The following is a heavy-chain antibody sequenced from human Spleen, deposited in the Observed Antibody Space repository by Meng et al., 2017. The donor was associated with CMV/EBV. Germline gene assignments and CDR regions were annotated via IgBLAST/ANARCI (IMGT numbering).Heavy chain of an antibody. CDR3: ARDVNYYYFAMDV. J-gene: IGHJ6*02. Sequence: GGSLRLSCAASGFPFSDFYMGWIRQAPGKGLEWISYISSNNNFVYYEDSVRGRFTISRDNAKNLLHLQMNSLRADDTAVYYCARDVNYYYFAMDVWGQGTTVTVSS. D-gene: IGHD2/OR15-2a*01. V-gene: IGHV3-11*01. CDR2: ISSNNNFV. CDR1: GFPFSDFY.